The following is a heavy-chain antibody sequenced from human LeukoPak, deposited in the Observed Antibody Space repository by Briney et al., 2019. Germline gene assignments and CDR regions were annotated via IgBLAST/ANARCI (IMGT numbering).Heavy chain of an antibody. CDR2: IYYSGST. CDR3: ARARGATYYDFWSGSSWFDP. D-gene: IGHD3-3*01. CDR1: GGSISSSSYY. J-gene: IGHJ5*02. V-gene: IGHV4-39*07. Sequence: SETLSLTCTVSGGSISSSSYYWGWIRQLPGKGLEWIGSIYYSGSTYYNPSLKSRVTISVDTSKNQFSLKLSSVTAADTAVYYCARARGATYYDFWSGSSWFDPWGQGTLVTVSS.